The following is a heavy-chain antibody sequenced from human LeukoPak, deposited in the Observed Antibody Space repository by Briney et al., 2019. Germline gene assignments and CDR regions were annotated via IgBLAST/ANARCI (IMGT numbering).Heavy chain of an antibody. Sequence: GGSLRLSCAASGFALRTYELKTVPQTPGKGLDWIADITISGHTKNYADSVKGRFTISRDNARTSLYLQMNSMRVEGTGVYYCARGDPHADLWGQGTLVTVSS. CDR2: ITISGHTK. V-gene: IGHV3-48*03. CDR3: ARGDPHADL. CDR1: GFALRTYE. J-gene: IGHJ5*02.